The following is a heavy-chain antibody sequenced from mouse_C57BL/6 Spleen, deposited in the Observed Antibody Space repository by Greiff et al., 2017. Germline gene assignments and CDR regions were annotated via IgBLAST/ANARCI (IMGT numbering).Heavy chain of an antibody. CDR3: TMGGYEDFDY. D-gene: IGHD2-2*01. J-gene: IGHJ2*01. CDR1: GFNIKDDY. Sequence: EVQLQQSGAELVRPGASVKLSCTASGFNIKDDYMHWVKQRPEQGLEWIGWIDPENGDTEYASKFQGKATITADTSSNTAYLQLSSLTSEDTAVYYCTMGGYEDFDYWGQGTTLTVSS. CDR2: IDPENGDT. V-gene: IGHV14-4*01.